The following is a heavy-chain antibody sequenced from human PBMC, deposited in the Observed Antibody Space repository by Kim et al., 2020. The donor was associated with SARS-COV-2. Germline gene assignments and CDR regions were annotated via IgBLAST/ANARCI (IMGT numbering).Heavy chain of an antibody. Sequence: ASVKVSCKASGYTFTGYYMHWVRQAPGQGLEWMGWINPNSGGTNYAQKFQGRVTMTRDTSNSTAYMELSRLRSDDTAVYYCAREGIYYDSSGYYFLYGMDVGRQGTTVTVPS. V-gene: IGHV1-2*02. CDR1: GYTFTGYY. J-gene: IGHJ6*02. CDR2: INPNSGGT. D-gene: IGHD3-22*01. CDR3: AREGIYYDSSGYYFLYGMDV.